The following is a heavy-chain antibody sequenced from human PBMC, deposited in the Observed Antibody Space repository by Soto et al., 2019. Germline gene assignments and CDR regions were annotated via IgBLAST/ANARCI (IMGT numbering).Heavy chain of an antibody. J-gene: IGHJ4*02. D-gene: IGHD3-22*01. CDR3: ARDSSGYSDYFDY. CDR1: GFTFSSYG. V-gene: IGHV3-33*01. CDR2: IWYGGSNK. Sequence: QVQLVESGGGVVQPGRSLRLSCAASGFTFSSYGMHWVRQAPGKGLEWVAVIWYGGSNKYYADSVKGRFTISRDNSKNTLYLQMNSLRAEDTAVYYCARDSSGYSDYFDYWGQGTLVTVSS.